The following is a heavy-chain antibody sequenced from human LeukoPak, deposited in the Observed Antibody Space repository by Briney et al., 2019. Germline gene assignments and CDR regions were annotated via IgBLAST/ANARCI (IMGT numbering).Heavy chain of an antibody. Sequence: ASVNVSCKASGYTFTSYGISWVRQAPGQGLEWMGWISAYNGNTNYAQKLQGRVTMTTDTSTSTAYMELRSLRSDDTAVYYCARDLLIAAAGTSTPPRQIDYWGQGTLVTVSS. CDR1: GYTFTSYG. CDR3: ARDLLIAAAGTSTPPRQIDY. CDR2: ISAYNGNT. J-gene: IGHJ4*02. V-gene: IGHV1-18*01. D-gene: IGHD6-13*01.